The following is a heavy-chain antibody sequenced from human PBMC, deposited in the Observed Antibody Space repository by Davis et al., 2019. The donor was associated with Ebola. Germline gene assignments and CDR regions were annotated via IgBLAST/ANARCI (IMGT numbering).Heavy chain of an antibody. J-gene: IGHJ4*02. D-gene: IGHD2-2*02. CDR3: ARGGCSSTSCYSFDY. Sequence: ASVQVSCKTSGYTFTSYGISWVRQAPGQGLEWMGWISASNGNTNYAQKLQGRATMTTDTSTSAAYMELRSLRSDDTAVYYCARGGCSSTSCYSFDYWGQGTLVTVSS. CDR1: GYTFTSYG. CDR2: ISASNGNT. V-gene: IGHV1-18*01.